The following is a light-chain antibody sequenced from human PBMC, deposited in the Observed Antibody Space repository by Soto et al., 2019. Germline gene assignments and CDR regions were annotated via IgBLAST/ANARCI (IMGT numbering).Light chain of an antibody. CDR1: GSDIGGYKY. CDR3: SSYTSSTTVV. Sequence: QSALTQPAYVSGSPGQSITISCTGTGSDIGGYKYVSWYQQHPGKAPKLMIYEVSNRPSGVSKRFSGSKSGNTASLTISGLQAGDEAEYYCSSYTSSTTVVFGGGTKLTVL. J-gene: IGLJ3*02. V-gene: IGLV2-14*01. CDR2: EVS.